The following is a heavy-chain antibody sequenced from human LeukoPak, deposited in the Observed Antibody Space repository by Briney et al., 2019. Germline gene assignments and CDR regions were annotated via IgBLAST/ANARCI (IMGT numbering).Heavy chain of an antibody. D-gene: IGHD6-25*01. CDR2: ICYDGNNK. CDR3: TTITAASHFDY. V-gene: IGHV3-30*02. Sequence: GGSLRLSCAASGFSFSSYDMYWVRQAPGKGLEWVAFICYDGNNKYYADSVKGRFTISRDNSESTLYLQLNSLRAEDTAVYYCTTITAASHFDYWGPGTLVTVSS. CDR1: GFSFSSYD. J-gene: IGHJ4*02.